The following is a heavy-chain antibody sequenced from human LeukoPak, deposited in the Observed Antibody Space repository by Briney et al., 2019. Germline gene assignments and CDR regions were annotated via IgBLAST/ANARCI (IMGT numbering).Heavy chain of an antibody. CDR1: GGSISSYY. CDR3: ARDFEYSYGLDY. V-gene: IGHV4-59*01. J-gene: IGHJ4*02. D-gene: IGHD5-18*01. CDR2: IYYSGST. Sequence: SETLSLTCTVSGGSISSYYWSWIRQPPGKGLEWIGYIYYSGSTNYNPSLKSRVTISVDTSKNQFSLKLSSVTAADTAVYYCARDFEYSYGLDYWGQGTLVTVSS.